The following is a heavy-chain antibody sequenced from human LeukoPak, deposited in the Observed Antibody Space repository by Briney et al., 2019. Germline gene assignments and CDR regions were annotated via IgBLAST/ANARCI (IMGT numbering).Heavy chain of an antibody. Sequence: GGSLRLSCATSGFSFSTYAMSWVRQAPGKGLEWVSAIGSSGSSTYYADSVKGRFTISRDNSKNTLYLQMNSLRAEDTAVYYCAKRGDYDFWSGYYTAYFDYWGQGTLVTVSS. V-gene: IGHV3-23*01. CDR2: IGSSGSST. D-gene: IGHD3-3*01. CDR3: AKRGDYDFWSGYYTAYFDY. J-gene: IGHJ4*02. CDR1: GFSFSTYA.